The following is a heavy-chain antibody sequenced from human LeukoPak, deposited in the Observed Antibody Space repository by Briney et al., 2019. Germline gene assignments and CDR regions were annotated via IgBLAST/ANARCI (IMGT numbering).Heavy chain of an antibody. CDR1: GGSFSGYY. CDR3: ASRIVVPAAIASDY. CDR2: INHSGST. V-gene: IGHV4-34*01. D-gene: IGHD2-2*01. Sequence: KPSETLSLTCAVYGGSFSGYYWSWIRQPPGKGLEWIGEINHSGSTNYNPSLKSRVTISVGTSKNQFSLKLSSVTAADTAVYYCASRIVVPAAIASDYWGQGTLVTVSS. J-gene: IGHJ4*02.